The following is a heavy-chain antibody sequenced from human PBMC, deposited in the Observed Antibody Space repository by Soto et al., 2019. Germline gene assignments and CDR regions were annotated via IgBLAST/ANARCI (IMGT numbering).Heavy chain of an antibody. CDR1: GGTFSSYA. V-gene: IGHV1-69*12. J-gene: IGHJ4*02. CDR2: IIPIFGTA. Sequence: QVQLVQSGAEVKKPGSSVKVSCKASGGTFSSYAISWVRQAPRQGLEWMGGIIPIFGTANYAQKFQGRVTITADESTSTAYMELSSLRSEDTAVYYCARGGSSGWYLPFDYWGQGTLVTVSS. D-gene: IGHD6-19*01. CDR3: ARGGSSGWYLPFDY.